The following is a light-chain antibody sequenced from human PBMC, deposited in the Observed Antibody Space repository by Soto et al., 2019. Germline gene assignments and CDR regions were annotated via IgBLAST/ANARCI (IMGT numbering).Light chain of an antibody. CDR2: EGS. CDR1: SSDVGSYNL. J-gene: IGLJ3*02. CDR3: GSFTTSRIWV. V-gene: IGLV2-14*02. Sequence: QSALTQPASVSGSPGQSITISCTGTSSDVGSYNLVSWYQQHPGKAPKLMIYEGSKRPSGVSNRFSGSKSGNTASLTISGLQVEDEADYICGSFTTSRIWVFGGGTKLTVL.